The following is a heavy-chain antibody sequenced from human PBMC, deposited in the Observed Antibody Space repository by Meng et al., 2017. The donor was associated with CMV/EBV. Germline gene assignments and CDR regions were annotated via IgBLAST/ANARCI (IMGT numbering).Heavy chain of an antibody. V-gene: IGHV4-38-2*02. J-gene: IGHJ4*02. CDR1: GYSISSGYY. D-gene: IGHD7-27*01. CDR2: IYHSGST. CDR3: ATENFSPGDHRLFDY. Sequence: GSLRLSCTVSGYSISSGYYWGWIRQPPGKGLEWIGSIYHSGSTYCNPSLKSRVTISVDTSKNQFSLKLSSVTAADTAVYYCATENFSPGDHRLFDYWGQGTLVTVSS.